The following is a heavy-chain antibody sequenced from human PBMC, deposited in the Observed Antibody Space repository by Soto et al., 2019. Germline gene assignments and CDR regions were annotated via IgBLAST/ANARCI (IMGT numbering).Heavy chain of an antibody. CDR2: MNPNSGNT. J-gene: IGHJ5*02. CDR1: GYTFTSYD. CDR3: ARGTVAEANRFDP. V-gene: IGHV1-8*01. Sequence: QVQLVQSGAEVKKPGASVKVSCKASGYTFTSYDINWVRQATGQGLEWMGWMNPNSGNTGYAQKFQGRVTMTRNTSISTAYMALSSMRSEETAVYYFARGTVAEANRFDPWGQGTMVTVSS. D-gene: IGHD6-19*01.